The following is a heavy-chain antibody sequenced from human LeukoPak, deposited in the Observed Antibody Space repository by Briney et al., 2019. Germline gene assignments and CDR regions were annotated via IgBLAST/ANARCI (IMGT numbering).Heavy chain of an antibody. CDR1: GFTFSSFE. Sequence: GGSLRLSCAASGFTFSSFEMNWVRQAPGKGLEWVAHISNSGGSIYYADSVKGRFTISRDNTKNSLYLQMNSLRAEDTAIYYCARSFDIWGQGIMVTVSS. V-gene: IGHV3-48*03. J-gene: IGHJ3*02. CDR3: ARSFDI. CDR2: ISNSGGSI.